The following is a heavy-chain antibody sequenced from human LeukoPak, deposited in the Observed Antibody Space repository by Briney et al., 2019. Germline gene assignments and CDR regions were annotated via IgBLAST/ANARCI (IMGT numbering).Heavy chain of an antibody. CDR3: AKDQAAGGYYGMDA. CDR1: GFRFGEYT. Sequence: GSLRLSCAASGFRFGEYTMHRGRPAPGEGLELVSLISRDGGRTHYVDSVKGRFIISRDNSKNSLYLQMNSLRTEDTALYYCAKDQAAGGYYGMDAWGQGTTVTVSS. V-gene: IGHV3-43*01. CDR2: ISRDGGRT. D-gene: IGHD6-25*01. J-gene: IGHJ6*02.